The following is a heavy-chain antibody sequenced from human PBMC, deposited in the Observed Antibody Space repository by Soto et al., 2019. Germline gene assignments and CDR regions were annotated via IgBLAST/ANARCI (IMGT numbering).Heavy chain of an antibody. J-gene: IGHJ4*02. CDR1: GGSISSSNW. Sequence: QVQLQESGPGLVKPSGTLSLTCAVSGGSISSSNWWSWVRQPPGKGLEWIGEIYHSGSTNYNPSLMSRATISVDKSKTQLSLKLSSVTAADTAVYYCARSTRSGTTFDYWGQGTLVTVSS. CDR2: IYHSGST. D-gene: IGHD4-17*01. V-gene: IGHV4-4*02. CDR3: ARSTRSGTTFDY.